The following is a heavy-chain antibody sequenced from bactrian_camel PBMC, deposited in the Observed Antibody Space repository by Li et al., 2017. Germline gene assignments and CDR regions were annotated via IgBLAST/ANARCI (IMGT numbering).Heavy chain of an antibody. J-gene: IGHJ4*01. CDR1: GNTDRTNC. Sequence: HVQLVESGGDSVQAGGSLRLSCAASGNTDRTNCMAWFRQAPEKEREGIAYIHTRQGSVEYADSVKGRFTISRDSEKNMVYLQMNSLEPEDTAMYYCAGGKVLDFSDGTPSACGRGVYKSWGQGTQVTDS. D-gene: IGHD3*01. CDR3: AGGKVLDFSDGTPSACGRGVYKS. V-gene: IGHV3S54*01. CDR2: IHTRQGSV.